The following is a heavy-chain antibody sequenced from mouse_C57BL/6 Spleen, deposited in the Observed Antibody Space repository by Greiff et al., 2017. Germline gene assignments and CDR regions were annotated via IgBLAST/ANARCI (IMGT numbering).Heavy chain of an antibody. CDR2: IHPNSGST. Sequence: QVQLQQSGAELVKPGASVKLSCKASGYTFTSHWMHWVEQRPGQGLEWIGMIHPNSGSTNYNEKFKSKATLTVDKSSSTAYMQLSSLTSEDSAVYYCARSTDYSTPWFAYWGQGTLVTVSA. V-gene: IGHV1-64*01. D-gene: IGHD2-5*01. CDR3: ARSTDYSTPWFAY. J-gene: IGHJ3*01. CDR1: GYTFTSHW.